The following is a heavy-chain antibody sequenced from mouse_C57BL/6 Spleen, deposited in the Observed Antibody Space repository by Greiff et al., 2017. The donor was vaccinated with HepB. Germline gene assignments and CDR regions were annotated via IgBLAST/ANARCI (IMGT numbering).Heavy chain of an antibody. CDR2: INYDGSST. Sequence: EVKLVESEGGLVQPGSSMKLSCTASGFTFSDYYMAWVRQVPEKGLEWVANINYDGSSTYYLDSLKSRFIISRDNAKNILYLQMSSLKSEDTATYYCAVTTPRYAMDYWGQGTSVTVSS. J-gene: IGHJ4*01. D-gene: IGHD2-3*01. CDR1: GFTFSDYY. V-gene: IGHV5-16*01. CDR3: AVTTPRYAMDY.